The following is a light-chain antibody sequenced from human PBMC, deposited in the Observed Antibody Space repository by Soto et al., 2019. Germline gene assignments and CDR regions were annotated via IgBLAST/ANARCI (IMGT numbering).Light chain of an antibody. Sequence: QSVLTRPASVSGSPGQSITISCTGTCSDVGGYNYVSWYQQHPGKAPKLMIYDVSNRPSGVSNRFSGSKSGNTASLTISGLQAEDEADYYCSSYTSSSTLNVFGTGTKVTVL. CDR3: SSYTSSSTLNV. CDR2: DVS. CDR1: CSDVGGYNY. J-gene: IGLJ1*01. V-gene: IGLV2-14*01.